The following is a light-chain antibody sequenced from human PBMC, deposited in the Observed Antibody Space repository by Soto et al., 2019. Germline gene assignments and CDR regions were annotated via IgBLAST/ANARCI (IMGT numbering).Light chain of an antibody. V-gene: IGKV1-27*01. CDR2: AAS. Sequence: DIQMTQSPSSLSASVGDRVTITCRARQGISNYLAWYQQKPGKVPKLLIYAASTLLSGVPSRFSGGGSGTDFTLTISSLQPEDVATYYCQKYNSAPRLTFGGGTKVDIK. CDR1: QGISNY. J-gene: IGKJ4*01. CDR3: QKYNSAPRLT.